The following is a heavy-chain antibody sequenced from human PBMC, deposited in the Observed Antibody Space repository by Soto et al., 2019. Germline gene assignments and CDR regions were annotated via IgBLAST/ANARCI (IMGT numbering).Heavy chain of an antibody. D-gene: IGHD2-21*01. Sequence: SETLSLTCTVSGDSMTSGDYSWSWIRQPPGKGLEWLGYIYRTGNTHYSPSLKSRVSISQDRSKNQFSLESTSVTAADTAVYFCARLVVVAPVANVWGQGALVTVSS. CDR1: GDSMTSGDYS. CDR2: IYRTGNT. V-gene: IGHV4-30-2*01. J-gene: IGHJ4*02. CDR3: ARLVVVAPVANV.